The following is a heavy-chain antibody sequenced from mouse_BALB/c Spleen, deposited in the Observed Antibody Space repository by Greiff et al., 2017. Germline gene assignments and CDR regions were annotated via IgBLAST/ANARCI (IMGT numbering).Heavy chain of an antibody. CDR1: GFNIKDTY. J-gene: IGHJ4*01. D-gene: IGHD1-1*01. CDR2: IDPANGNT. CDR3: ARSRYYGGGAMDD. V-gene: IGHV14-3*02. Sequence: EVQLQQSGAELVKPGASVKLSCTASGFNIKDTYMHWVKQRPEQGLEWIGRIDPANGNTKYDPKFQGKATITADTSSNTAYLQLSSLTSEDTAVYYCARSRYYGGGAMDDWGQGTSVTVSS.